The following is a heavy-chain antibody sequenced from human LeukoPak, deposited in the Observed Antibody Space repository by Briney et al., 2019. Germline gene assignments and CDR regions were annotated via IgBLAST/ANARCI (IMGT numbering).Heavy chain of an antibody. D-gene: IGHD3-3*01. J-gene: IGHJ6*02. CDR2: INSDGSST. CDR1: GFTFSSYW. CDR3: ARELPSHYDFWSGRTDYGMDV. Sequence: QAGGSLRLSCAASGFTFSSYWMHWVRQAPGKGLVWVSRINSDGSSTSYADSVKGRFTISRDNAKNTLYLQMNSLRAEDTAVYYCARELPSHYDFWSGRTDYGMDVWGQGTTVTVSS. V-gene: IGHV3-74*01.